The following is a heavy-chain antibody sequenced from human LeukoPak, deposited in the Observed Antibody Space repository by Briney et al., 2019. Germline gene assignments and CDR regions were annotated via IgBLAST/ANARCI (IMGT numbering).Heavy chain of an antibody. CDR3: VKWAAPGAIWSLDL. J-gene: IGHJ2*01. CDR2: IGSDGDAT. CDR1: GFTFSNYA. D-gene: IGHD3-10*01. Sequence: GGSLRLSCSASGFTFSNYALHWVRQAPGKGLNGVAGIGSDGDATYYADALKGRFTISRDNSKNTLYLQMSSLRPEDTAVYHCVKWAAPGAIWSLDLGAGGT. V-gene: IGHV3-64D*09.